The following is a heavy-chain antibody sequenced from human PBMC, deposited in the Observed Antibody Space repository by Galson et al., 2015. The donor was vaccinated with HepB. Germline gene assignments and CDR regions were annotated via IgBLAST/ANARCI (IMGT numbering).Heavy chain of an antibody. CDR3: ASSSYSSNLGADAFDI. J-gene: IGHJ3*02. CDR1: GYTFTGYY. V-gene: IGHV1-2*02. CDR2: INPNSGGT. D-gene: IGHD6-13*01. Sequence: SVKVSCKASGYTFTGYYMHWLRQAPGQGLEWMGWINPNSGGTNYAQKFQGRVTMTRDTSISTAYMELSRLRSDDTAVYYCASSSYSSNLGADAFDIWGQGTMVTVSS.